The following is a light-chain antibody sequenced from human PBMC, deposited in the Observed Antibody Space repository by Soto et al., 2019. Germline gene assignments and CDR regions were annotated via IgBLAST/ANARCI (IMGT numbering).Light chain of an antibody. V-gene: IGLV1-51*02. CDR3: GTCYSSLSAWV. Sequence: QSVLTQPPSVSAAPGQKVTISCSGSSSNIGNNYVSWYQQLPGTAPKLLIYENNKRPSGIPDRFSGSKSGTSATLGITGLQTGDEADYYCGTCYSSLSAWVFGGGIKLTVL. CDR2: ENN. CDR1: SSNIGNNY. J-gene: IGLJ3*02.